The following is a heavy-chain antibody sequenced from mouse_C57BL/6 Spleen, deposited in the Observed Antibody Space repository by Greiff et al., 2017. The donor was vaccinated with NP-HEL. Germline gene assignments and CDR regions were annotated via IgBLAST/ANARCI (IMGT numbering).Heavy chain of an antibody. CDR2: ISDGGSYT. CDR3: ANGDSSGYAMDY. CDR1: GFTFSSYA. V-gene: IGHV5-4*03. Sequence: EVKLVESGGGLVKPGGSLKLSCAASGFTFSSYAMSWVRQTPEKRLEWVATISDGGSYTYYPDNVKGRFTISRDNAKNNLYLQMSHLKSEDTAMYYCANGDSSGYAMDYWGQGTSVTVSS. D-gene: IGHD3-2*02. J-gene: IGHJ4*01.